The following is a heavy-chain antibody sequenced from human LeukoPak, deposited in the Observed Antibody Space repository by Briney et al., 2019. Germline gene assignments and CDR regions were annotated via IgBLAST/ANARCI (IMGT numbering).Heavy chain of an antibody. CDR1: GFIFSSYT. Sequence: GGSLRLSCAGSGFIFSSYTMSWVRQAPGKGLEWVSSIGASGGYIYYADSVKGRFTISRDNANNSLYLQVNSLRAEDTAVYYCATSPFVTAAVHFDFWGQGTLVTVSP. CDR3: ATSPFVTAAVHFDF. V-gene: IGHV3-21*01. D-gene: IGHD6-13*01. CDR2: IGASGGYI. J-gene: IGHJ4*02.